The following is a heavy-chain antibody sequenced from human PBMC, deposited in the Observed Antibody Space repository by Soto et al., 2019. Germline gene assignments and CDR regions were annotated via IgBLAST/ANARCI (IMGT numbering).Heavy chain of an antibody. CDR2: IWNDGSNK. J-gene: IGHJ6*02. D-gene: IGHD1-26*01. CDR3: ASGSWLDV. V-gene: IGHV3-33*01. Sequence: QVQLVESGGGVVQPGRSLRLSCAASGFTFSSYGMHWVRQAPGKGLEWVAVIWNDGSNKYYADSVKGRFTISRDNSKNTLYLQMNSLRAEDTAVYYCASGSWLDVWGQGTTVTVSS. CDR1: GFTFSSYG.